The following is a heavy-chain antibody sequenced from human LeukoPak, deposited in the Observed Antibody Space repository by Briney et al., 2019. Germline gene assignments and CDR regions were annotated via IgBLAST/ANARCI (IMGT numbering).Heavy chain of an antibody. Sequence: GGSLRLSCADSGFTFSSYAMRWVRQAPGKGLEWVSAISGSGGSTYYADSVKGRFTISRDNAKNSLYLQMNSLRAEDTAVYYCARDGILADAFDLWGQGTMVTVSS. CDR2: ISGSGGST. V-gene: IGHV3-23*01. D-gene: IGHD1-14*01. CDR1: GFTFSSYA. J-gene: IGHJ3*01. CDR3: ARDGILADAFDL.